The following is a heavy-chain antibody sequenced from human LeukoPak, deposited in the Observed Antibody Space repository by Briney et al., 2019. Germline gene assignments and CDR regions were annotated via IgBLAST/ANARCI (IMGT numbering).Heavy chain of an antibody. Sequence: GRSLRLSCAASGFTFDDYAMHWVRQAPGKGLEWVSGINGDGSSTPYANSVKGRFTISRDNAKNTLYLQMHSLRADDTAVYYCARGSTSGWPDYFNYWGQGSVVTVSS. V-gene: IGHV3-9*01. CDR3: ARGSTSGWPDYFNY. CDR2: INGDGSST. D-gene: IGHD6-19*01. J-gene: IGHJ4*02. CDR1: GFTFDDYA.